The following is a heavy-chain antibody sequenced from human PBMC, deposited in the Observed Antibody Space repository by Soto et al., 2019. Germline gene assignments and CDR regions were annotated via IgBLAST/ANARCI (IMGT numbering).Heavy chain of an antibody. CDR1: GYTFTSYD. CDR3: VAGYCSSTSCYREGYYFDY. Sequence: ASVKVSCKASGYTFTSYDINWVRQATGQGLEWMGWMNPNSGNTGYAQKFQGRVTMTRNTSISTAYMELSSLRSEDTAVYYCVAGYCSSTSCYREGYYFDYWGQGTLVTVS. J-gene: IGHJ4*02. D-gene: IGHD2-2*02. V-gene: IGHV1-8*01. CDR2: MNPNSGNT.